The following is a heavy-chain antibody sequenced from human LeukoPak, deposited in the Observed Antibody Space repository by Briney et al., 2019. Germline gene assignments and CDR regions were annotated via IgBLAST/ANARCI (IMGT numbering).Heavy chain of an antibody. V-gene: IGHV1-46*01. CDR3: ARDSIPSSGWHKYYFDY. Sequence: ASVKVSCKASGYTFTSYYMHWVRQAPGQGLEWMGIINPSGGSTSYAQKFQGRVTMTRDMSTSTVYMELSSLRSEDTAVYYCARDSIPSSGWHKYYFDYWGQGTLVIVSS. J-gene: IGHJ4*02. CDR1: GYTFTSYY. D-gene: IGHD6-19*01. CDR2: INPSGGST.